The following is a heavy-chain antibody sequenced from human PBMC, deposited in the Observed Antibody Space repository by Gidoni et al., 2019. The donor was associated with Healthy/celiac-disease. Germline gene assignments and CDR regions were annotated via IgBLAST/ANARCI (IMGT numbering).Heavy chain of an antibody. CDR2: ISSSSSTI. V-gene: IGHV3-48*04. J-gene: IGHJ4*02. CDR1: GFTFSSYS. D-gene: IGHD3-22*01. CDR3: ARDMYYDSSGYYYDEFDY. Sequence: DVQLVESGGGLVQPGGSLRLSCAASGFTFSSYSMNWVRQAPGKGLEWVSYISSSSSTIYYADSVKGRFTISRDNAKNSLYLQMNSLRAEDTAVYYCARDMYYDSSGYYYDEFDYWGQGTLVTVSS.